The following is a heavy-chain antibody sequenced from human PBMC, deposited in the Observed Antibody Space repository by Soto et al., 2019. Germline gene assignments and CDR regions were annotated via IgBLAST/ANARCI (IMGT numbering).Heavy chain of an antibody. D-gene: IGHD6-13*01. CDR3: TSPPPYSSSSDY. CDR2: IRSKANSYAT. V-gene: IGHV3-73*01. J-gene: IGHJ4*02. CDR1: GFTFSGSA. Sequence: PGGSLRLSCAASGFTFSGSAMHWVRQASGKGLEWVGRIRSKANSYATAYAASVKGRFTISRDDSKNTAYLQMNSLKTEDTAVYYCTSPPPYSSSSDYWGQGTLVTVSS.